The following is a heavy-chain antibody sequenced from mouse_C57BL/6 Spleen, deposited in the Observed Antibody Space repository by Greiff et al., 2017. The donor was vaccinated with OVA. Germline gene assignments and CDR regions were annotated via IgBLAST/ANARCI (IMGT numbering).Heavy chain of an antibody. D-gene: IGHD1-1*02. CDR1: GYTFTSYW. J-gene: IGHJ3*01. CDR3: ARWDYGAWFAY. V-gene: IGHV1-64*01. CDR2: IHPNSGST. Sequence: QVQLQQPGAELVKPGASVKLSCKASGYTFTSYWMHWVKQRPGQGLEWIGMIHPNSGSTNYNEKFKSKATLTVDKSSSTAYMQLSSLTSEDSAVYYCARWDYGAWFAYWGQGTLVTVSA.